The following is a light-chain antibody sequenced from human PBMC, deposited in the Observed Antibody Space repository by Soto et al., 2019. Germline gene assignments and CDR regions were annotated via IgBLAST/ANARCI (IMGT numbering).Light chain of an antibody. CDR3: LQYGSSVWT. J-gene: IGKJ1*01. CDR1: QRVYNYY. V-gene: IGKV3-20*01. Sequence: EIVLTQSPDTLSLSPGEGATLSCRASQRVYNYYLAWYQQKPGQAPRLLIHGAFSRATDIPDRFRGRGSGTDFPLTISRLEPEDFAVYYCLQYGSSVWTFGQGTRVEI. CDR2: GAF.